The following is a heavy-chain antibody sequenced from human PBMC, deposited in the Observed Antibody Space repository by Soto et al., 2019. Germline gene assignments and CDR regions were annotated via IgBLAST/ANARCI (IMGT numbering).Heavy chain of an antibody. V-gene: IGHV4-31*03. D-gene: IGHD2-15*01. Sequence: QVQLQESGPGLVKPSQTLSLTCTVSGGSISSGCYYWSWIRQHPGKGLEWIGYIYYSGSTYYNPSLMSRGTISVGTSKNQFSLKLSSVTAADTAVYDCARANLGYCSGGSFHLIDFDYGGQGTLVTFSS. CDR3: ARANLGYCSGGSFHLIDFDY. CDR1: GGSISSGCYY. CDR2: IYYSGST. J-gene: IGHJ4*02.